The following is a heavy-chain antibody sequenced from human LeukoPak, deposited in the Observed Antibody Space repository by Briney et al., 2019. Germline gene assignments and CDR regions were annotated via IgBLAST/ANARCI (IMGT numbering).Heavy chain of an antibody. D-gene: IGHD3-10*01. Sequence: SETLSLTCAVYGGSFSGYYWSWIRQPPGKGLEWIGEINHSGSTNYNPSLKSRVTISVDTSKNQFSLKLSSVTAADTAVYYCARYYGSGSYYRTFQHWGQGTLVTVSS. J-gene: IGHJ1*01. CDR3: ARYYGSGSYYRTFQH. CDR2: INHSGST. V-gene: IGHV4-34*01. CDR1: GGSFSGYY.